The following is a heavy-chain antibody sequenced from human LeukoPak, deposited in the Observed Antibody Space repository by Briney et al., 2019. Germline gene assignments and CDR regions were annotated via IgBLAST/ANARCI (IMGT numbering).Heavy chain of an antibody. CDR3: ARYFGDPQGMDV. CDR1: GSTFSTYS. J-gene: IGHJ6*02. V-gene: IGHV3-48*02. Sequence: GGSLRLSCAASGSTFSTYSMNWVRQAPGKGLEWISYISGSSSNIYYADSVKGRFTISRDNAKNSLCLQMNSLRDEDTAVYYCARYFGDPQGMDVWGQGTTVTVSS. D-gene: IGHD3-10*01. CDR2: ISGSSSNI.